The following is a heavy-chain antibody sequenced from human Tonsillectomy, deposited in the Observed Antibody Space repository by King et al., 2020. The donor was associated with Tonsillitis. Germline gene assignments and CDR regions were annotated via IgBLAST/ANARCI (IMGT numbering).Heavy chain of an antibody. CDR2: MNPNSGNT. CDR3: ARVSLTYCSGTSCYAYYYYGMDV. CDR1: GYTFTSYD. Sequence: QLVQSGAEVKKPGASVKVSCKASGYTFTSYDVNWVRQATGQGLEWMGWMNPNSGNTGYAQKFQGRVTMTRNTSISTAYMELSSLRSEDAAVYYCARVSLTYCSGTSCYAYYYYGMDVWGQGTMVTVSS. V-gene: IGHV1-8*01. D-gene: IGHD2-2*01. J-gene: IGHJ6*02.